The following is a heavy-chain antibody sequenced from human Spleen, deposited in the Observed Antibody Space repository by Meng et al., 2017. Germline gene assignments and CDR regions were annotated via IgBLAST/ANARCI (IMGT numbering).Heavy chain of an antibody. D-gene: IGHD1-7*01. CDR3: ARDGGNYDFDY. CDR2: IIPSSSGA. J-gene: IGHJ4*02. V-gene: IGHV1-2*06. CDR1: GYTFIDAY. Sequence: QVQLVQFGAEVKKPGASVKLSCKASGYTFIDAYVHWVRQAPGQGLEWMGRIIPSSSGANSAQKFQGRVTLTWDTSISTAYMELSSLRSDDTAIYYCARDGGNYDFDYWGQGTLVTVSS.